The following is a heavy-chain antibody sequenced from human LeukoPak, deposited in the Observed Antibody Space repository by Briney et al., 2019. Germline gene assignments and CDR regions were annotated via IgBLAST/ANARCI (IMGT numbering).Heavy chain of an antibody. D-gene: IGHD3-3*01. V-gene: IGHV3-74*01. J-gene: IGHJ4*02. CDR1: GLTFSSHW. Sequence: GGSLRLSCAASGLTFSSHWMHWVRQAPGKGLVWVSRITNDGSSTTYADSVKGRFTISRDNAKNMLYLQVNSLRAEDTAVYYCAKSLYYDFWSGYGYWGQGTLVTVSS. CDR2: ITNDGSST. CDR3: AKSLYYDFWSGYGY.